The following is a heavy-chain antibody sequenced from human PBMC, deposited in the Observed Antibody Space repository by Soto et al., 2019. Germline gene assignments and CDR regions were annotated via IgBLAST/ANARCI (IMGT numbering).Heavy chain of an antibody. CDR2: IYPGDSDT. D-gene: IGHD2-21*02. CDR3: ARRPYCGGDCHSSVDY. CDR1: GYSFTSYW. J-gene: IGHJ4*02. Sequence: GESLKISCKGSGYSFTSYWIGWVRQMPGKGLDWMGIIYPGDSDTRYSPSFQGQVTISADKSISTAYLQWSSLKASDTAMYYCARRPYCGGDCHSSVDYWGQGTLVTVSS. V-gene: IGHV5-51*01.